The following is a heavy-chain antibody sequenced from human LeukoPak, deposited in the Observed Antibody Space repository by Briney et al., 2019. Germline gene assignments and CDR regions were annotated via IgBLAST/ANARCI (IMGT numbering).Heavy chain of an antibody. D-gene: IGHD3-22*01. Sequence: ASVRVSCTASGYTFTSYGISWVRQAPGQGLEWIGWISAYNGNTNYAQKLQGRVTMTTDTSTSTAYMELRSLRSDDTAVYYCAASFYYDSSGYLRNWFDRWGQGTLVTVSS. CDR1: GYTFTSYG. CDR2: ISAYNGNT. CDR3: AASFYYDSSGYLRNWFDR. J-gene: IGHJ5*02. V-gene: IGHV1-18*01.